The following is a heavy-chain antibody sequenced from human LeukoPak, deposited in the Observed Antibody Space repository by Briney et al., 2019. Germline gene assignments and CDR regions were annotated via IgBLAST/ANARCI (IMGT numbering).Heavy chain of an antibody. CDR2: INPNSGGT. J-gene: IGHJ4*02. CDR3: AREGGARRNYYGSGSYYK. D-gene: IGHD3-10*01. V-gene: IGHV1-2*02. CDR1: GYTFTGYY. Sequence: ASVKVSCKASGYTFTGYYMHWVRQAPGQGLEWMGWINPNSGGTNYAQKFQGRVTMTRDTSISTAYMELSRLRSDDTAVYYCAREGGARRNYYGSGSYYKWGQGTLVTVSS.